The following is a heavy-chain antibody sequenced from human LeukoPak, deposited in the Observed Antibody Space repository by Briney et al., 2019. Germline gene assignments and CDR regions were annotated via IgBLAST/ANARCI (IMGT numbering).Heavy chain of an antibody. CDR1: GVTFSNNG. Sequence: GGSLRLSCVVSGVTFSNNGMSWVRQAPGKGLEWVSGLSGSGSSVYYADSVRGRLTISRDNSRNTLYLQLDSLRADDTAVYFCVKGLNWFDPWGQGTLVTVSS. D-gene: IGHD4-11*01. V-gene: IGHV3-23*01. CDR3: VKGLNWFDP. CDR2: LSGSGSSV. J-gene: IGHJ5*02.